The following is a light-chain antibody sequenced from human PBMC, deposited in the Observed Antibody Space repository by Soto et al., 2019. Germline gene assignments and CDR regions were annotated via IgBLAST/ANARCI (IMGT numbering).Light chain of an antibody. V-gene: IGKV1-27*01. CDR1: QGISNN. CDR3: QKYFNVPFT. Sequence: DIQMTQSPSSLSASAGDRVTITCRASQGISNNLAWYQQKPGEVPKLLIYAASTLPSGVPSRFSGSGSGTDFTLTISSLQPEDVATYYCQKYFNVPFTFGPGNKVVIK. J-gene: IGKJ3*01. CDR2: AAS.